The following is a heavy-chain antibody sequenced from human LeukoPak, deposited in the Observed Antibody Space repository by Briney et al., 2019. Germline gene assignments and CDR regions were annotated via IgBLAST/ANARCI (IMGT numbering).Heavy chain of an antibody. D-gene: IGHD5-12*01. V-gene: IGHV3-33*01. CDR3: ARDIVATTFYYYYYGMDV. J-gene: IGHJ6*02. CDR2: IWYDGSNK. Sequence: PGGSLRLSCAASGFTFSSCGMHWVRQAPGKGLEWVAVIWYDGSNKYYADSVKGRFTISRDNSKNTLYLQMNSLRAEDTAVYYCARDIVATTFYYYYYGMDVWGQGTTVTVSS. CDR1: GFTFSSCG.